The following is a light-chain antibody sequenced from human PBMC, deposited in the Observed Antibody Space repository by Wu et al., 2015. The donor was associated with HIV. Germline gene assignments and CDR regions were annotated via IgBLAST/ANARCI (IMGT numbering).Light chain of an antibody. V-gene: IGKV1-39*01. J-gene: IGKJ1*01. CDR2: AAS. CDR1: QNIKTY. CDR3: QQSSTTSWT. Sequence: DIQMTQSPSSLSASMGDRVTITCRASQNIKTYLNWYQQKPGKAPKLLIYAASTLQSGVPSRFSGSGSGTEFTLTISSLQPEDFATYYCQQSSTTSWTFGQRDQGG.